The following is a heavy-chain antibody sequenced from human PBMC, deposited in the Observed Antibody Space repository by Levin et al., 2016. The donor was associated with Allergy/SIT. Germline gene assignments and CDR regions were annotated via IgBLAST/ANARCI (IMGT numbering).Heavy chain of an antibody. D-gene: IGHD3-22*01. Sequence: VRQAPGQGLEWMGWINPYNGNTNYAQKVQGRVTMTTDTSTSTAYMALRSLRSDDTAVYYCAALRRYYYDSSTYYDAFDIWGQGTMVTVSS. CDR3: AALRRYYYDSSTYYDAFDI. CDR2: INPYNGNT. V-gene: IGHV1-18*01. J-gene: IGHJ3*02.